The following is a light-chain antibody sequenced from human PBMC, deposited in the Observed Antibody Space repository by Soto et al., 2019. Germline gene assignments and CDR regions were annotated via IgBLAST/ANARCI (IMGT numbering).Light chain of an antibody. CDR1: QRISSSY. J-gene: IGKJ1*01. V-gene: IGKV3-20*01. CDR2: GAS. Sequence: VLTQSPGTLSLSPGERATLSCRASQRISSSYLAWYQQKPGQAPRLFIYGASSRATGIPDRFSGSGSGTDFTFTISRLEPEDFAVYYCQKYGSSASWTFGQGTKVEIK. CDR3: QKYGSSASWT.